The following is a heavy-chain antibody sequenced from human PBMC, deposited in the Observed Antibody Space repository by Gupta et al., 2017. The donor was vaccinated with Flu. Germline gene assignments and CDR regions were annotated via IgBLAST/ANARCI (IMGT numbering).Heavy chain of an antibody. V-gene: IGHV1-69*01. CDR2: IIPICGTA. CDR1: GGTFSSYA. CDR3: ARDDEAAAGSYGLTYNWFDP. Sequence: QVQLVQSGAEVKKPGSSVKVSCKASGGTFSSYAISWVRQAPGQGLEWMGGIIPICGTANYAQKFQGRVTITADESTSTAYMELSSLRSEDTAVYYCARDDEAAAGSYGLTYNWFDPWGQGTLVTVSS. D-gene: IGHD6-13*01. J-gene: IGHJ5*02.